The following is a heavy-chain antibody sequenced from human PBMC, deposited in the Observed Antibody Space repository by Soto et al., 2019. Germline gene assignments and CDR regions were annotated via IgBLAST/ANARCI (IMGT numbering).Heavy chain of an antibody. J-gene: IGHJ4*02. V-gene: IGHV1-69*13. CDR3: ARGLRYLDWLLGH. Sequence: GASVKVSCKASGCTFSSYAISWVRQAPGQGLEWMGGIIPIFGTANYAQKFQGRVTITADESTSTAYMELSSLRSEDTAVYYCARGLRYLDWLLGHWGQGTLVTVSS. D-gene: IGHD3-9*01. CDR2: IIPIFGTA. CDR1: GCTFSSYA.